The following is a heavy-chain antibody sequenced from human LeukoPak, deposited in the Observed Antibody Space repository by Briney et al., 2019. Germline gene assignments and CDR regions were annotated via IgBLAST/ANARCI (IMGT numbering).Heavy chain of an antibody. CDR2: INPKSGVT. CDR1: AYTLSGYY. J-gene: IGHJ4*02. Sequence: RASAKVTCKASAYTLSGYYMHWVRQAPGQGLEWMGWINPKSGVTKYAQKFQGRVTMTWDTSINTTFMELSRLRSDDTAVYYCARRIAVDGSPVYYFDYWGQGTLVTVSS. V-gene: IGHV1-2*02. CDR3: ARRIAVDGSPVYYFDY. D-gene: IGHD6-19*01.